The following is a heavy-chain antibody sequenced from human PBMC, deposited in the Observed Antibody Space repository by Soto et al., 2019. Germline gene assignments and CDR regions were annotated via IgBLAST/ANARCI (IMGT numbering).Heavy chain of an antibody. V-gene: IGHV4-39*01. CDR3: ASGRTITCTNGVCYPGLYYGMDV. D-gene: IGHD2-8*01. J-gene: IGHJ6*02. CDR1: GGSISSSSYY. CDR2: IYYSGST. Sequence: NPSETLSLTCTVSGGSISSSSYYWGWIRQPPGKGLEWIGSIYYSGSTYYNPSLKSRVTISVDTSKNQFSLKLSSVTAADTAVYYCASGRTITCTNGVCYPGLYYGMDVWGQGTTVTVSS.